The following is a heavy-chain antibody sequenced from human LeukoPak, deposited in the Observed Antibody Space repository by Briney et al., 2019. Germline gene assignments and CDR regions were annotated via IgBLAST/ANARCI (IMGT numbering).Heavy chain of an antibody. CDR1: GFTFSTHW. CDR2: IKQDGSEM. V-gene: IGHV3-7*01. CDR3: ARFLQPRTMDAGWGRPRKNYYFDY. D-gene: IGHD6-19*01. J-gene: IGHJ4*02. Sequence: PGGSLRLSCAASGFTFSTHWMSWVRQVPGKRLEWVANIKQDGSEMYYVDSVKGRFTISRDNAKNSLYLQMNSLRAEDTAVYYCARFLQPRTMDAGWGRPRKNYYFDYWGQGTLVTVSS.